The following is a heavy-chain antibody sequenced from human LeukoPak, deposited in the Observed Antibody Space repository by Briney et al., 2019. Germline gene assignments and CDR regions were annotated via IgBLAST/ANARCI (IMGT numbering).Heavy chain of an antibody. CDR1: GFTFSELW. CDR3: ATYINWVAGDV. CDR2: INHEGGGI. D-gene: IGHD1-1*01. J-gene: IGHJ6*02. V-gene: IGHV3-7*01. Sequence: PGGSLRLSCAASGFTFSELWMTWVRQVPGQGLEWVAHINHEGGGIQYVDSVKRRFTISRDNAKGSVYLQMNSLRAEDTAIYHCATYINWVAGDVWGQGTTVIVSS.